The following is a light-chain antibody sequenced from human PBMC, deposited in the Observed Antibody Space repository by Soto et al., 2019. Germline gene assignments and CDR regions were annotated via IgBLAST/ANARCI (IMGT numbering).Light chain of an antibody. V-gene: IGKV3-15*01. CDR1: QSLSGT. Sequence: QSPPALSVSQGGSTTPSCRASQSLSGTLAGYQQKPGQAPGLLIHGASTRAPGSPARFSGSGSGPDFTLTISSMQSEDFAVYYCQQYDNWPLTCGEGTKVEIQ. CDR2: GAS. J-gene: IGKJ1*01. CDR3: QQYDNWPLT.